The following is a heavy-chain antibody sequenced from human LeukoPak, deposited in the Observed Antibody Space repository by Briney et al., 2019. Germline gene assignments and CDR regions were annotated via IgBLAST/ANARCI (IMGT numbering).Heavy chain of an antibody. Sequence: GRSLRLSCAASGFTFGSHVMNWVRQAPGKGPEWVAVIWYDGSNKYYADSVKGRFTISRDNSKNTLYLQMISLRAEDTAIYYCARDRDHYHSSGYYIDEAFEIWGQGTMVTVSS. J-gene: IGHJ3*02. CDR3: ARDRDHYHSSGYYIDEAFEI. V-gene: IGHV3-33*01. D-gene: IGHD3-22*01. CDR2: IWYDGSNK. CDR1: GFTFGSHV.